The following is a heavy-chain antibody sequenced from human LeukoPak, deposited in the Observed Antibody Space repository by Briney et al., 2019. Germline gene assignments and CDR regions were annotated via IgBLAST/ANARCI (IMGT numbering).Heavy chain of an antibody. D-gene: IGHD6-19*01. V-gene: IGHV3-15*01. J-gene: IGHJ4*02. Sequence: GGSLRLSCAASGFTFSNAWMSWVRQAPGKGLEWVGRIKSKTDGGTTGYAAPVKGRFTISRDDSKNTLYLQMNSLKAEDTAVYYCTTAYPTYSSGWYRGDYWGQGTLVTVSS. CDR2: IKSKTDGGTT. CDR3: TTAYPTYSSGWYRGDY. CDR1: GFTFSNAW.